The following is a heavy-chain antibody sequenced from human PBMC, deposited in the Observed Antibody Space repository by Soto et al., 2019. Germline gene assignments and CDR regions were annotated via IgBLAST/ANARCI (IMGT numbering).Heavy chain of an antibody. V-gene: IGHV1-18*01. CDR3: ARGPGGPDGPGDY. Sequence: GASVKVSCKASGYTFTSYGISWVRQAPGQGLEWMGWINGGNGNTYYSEHFQGRVTITRDTSASTAYMELSSLRSEDTAVYYGARGPGGPDGPGDYWGQGTLVTVSS. CDR1: GYTFTSYG. D-gene: IGHD2-15*01. CDR2: INGGNGNT. J-gene: IGHJ4*02.